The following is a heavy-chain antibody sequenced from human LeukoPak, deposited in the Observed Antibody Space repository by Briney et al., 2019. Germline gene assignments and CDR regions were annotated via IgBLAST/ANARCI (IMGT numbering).Heavy chain of an antibody. D-gene: IGHD3-3*01. Sequence: GGSLRLSCAASGFTFSSYSMNWVRQAPGKGLEWVSSISSSSTYLYYPDSLKGRFTISRDNAKNSLYLQMNSLRVEDTAVYYCARGVMSPRWSGYLYYYYMDVWGKGTTVTVSS. V-gene: IGHV3-21*01. J-gene: IGHJ6*03. CDR1: GFTFSSYS. CDR2: ISSSSTYL. CDR3: ARGVMSPRWSGYLYYYYMDV.